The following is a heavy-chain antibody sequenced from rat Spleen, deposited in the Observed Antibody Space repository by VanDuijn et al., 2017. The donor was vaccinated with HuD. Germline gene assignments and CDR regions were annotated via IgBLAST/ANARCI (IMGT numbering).Heavy chain of an antibody. CDR1: GFTFSNFD. J-gene: IGHJ3*01. D-gene: IGHD5-1*01. CDR3: ATTPGRPFAY. V-gene: IGHV5S23*01. Sequence: EVQLVESGGGLLQPGRSLKLSCVASGFTFSNFDMAWVRQAPTKGLEWVASITTGGGNTHYRDSVKGRFTISRDDAEDTLYLQMDSLRSEDTATYYCATTPGRPFAYWGQGTLVTVSS. CDR2: ITTGGGNT.